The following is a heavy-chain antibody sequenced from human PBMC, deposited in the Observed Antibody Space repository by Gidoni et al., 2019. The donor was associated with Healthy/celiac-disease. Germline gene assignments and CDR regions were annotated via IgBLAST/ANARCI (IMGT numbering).Heavy chain of an antibody. CDR2: MNPHSGNT. Sequence: QVQLVQSGAEVKKPGASVKVSCKASGHTFTSYDINWVRQATGQGLEWMGWMNPHSGNTGYAQKFQGRVTMTRNTSISTAYMELSSLRSEDTAVYYCARGSAGVAARRGKPKIYYFDYWGQGTLVTVSS. CDR1: GHTFTSYD. V-gene: IGHV1-8*01. D-gene: IGHD6-6*01. J-gene: IGHJ4*02. CDR3: ARGSAGVAARRGKPKIYYFDY.